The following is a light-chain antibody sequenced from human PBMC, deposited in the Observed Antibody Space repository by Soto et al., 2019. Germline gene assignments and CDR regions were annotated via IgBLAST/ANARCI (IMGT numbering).Light chain of an antibody. Sequence: EIVLTQSPASLSLSPGEGATLSCRASESIRSQLVWYQQKPGQAPRLLIYGAASRTTGIPDRFSGSGSGTDVTLTISRLEPEDFAVYYCQQYGSSPPWTFGQGTKVDIK. CDR3: QQYGSSPPWT. CDR1: ESIRSQ. V-gene: IGKV3-20*01. J-gene: IGKJ1*01. CDR2: GAA.